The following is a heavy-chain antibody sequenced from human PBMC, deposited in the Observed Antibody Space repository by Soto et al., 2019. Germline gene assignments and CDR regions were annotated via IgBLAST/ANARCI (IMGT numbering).Heavy chain of an antibody. CDR1: GYSFTSYW. V-gene: IGHV5-51*01. CDR2: IYPGDSDT. Sequence: GESVNISCKGSGYSFTSYWIGWVRQMPGKGLEWMGIIYPGDSDTRYSPSFQGQVTISADKSISTAYLQWSSLKASDTAMYYCASPRLQLWHGEYCSDYWGQGTLVTVSS. J-gene: IGHJ4*02. CDR3: ASPRLQLWHGEYCSDY. D-gene: IGHD5-18*01.